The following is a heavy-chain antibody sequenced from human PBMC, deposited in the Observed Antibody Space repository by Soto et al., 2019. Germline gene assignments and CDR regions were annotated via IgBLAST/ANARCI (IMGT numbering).Heavy chain of an antibody. V-gene: IGHV4-34*01. CDR1: GGSVNSVSYY. CDR2: INHSGST. D-gene: IGHD3-3*01. J-gene: IGHJ6*03. CDR3: ARVGIFGVVPRVNYYYYMDV. Sequence: SETLSLTCTVSGGSVNSVSYYWSWIRQPPGKGLEWIGEINHSGSTNYNPSLKSRVTISVDTSKNQFSLKLSSVTAADTAVYYCARVGIFGVVPRVNYYYYMDVWGKGTTVTVSS.